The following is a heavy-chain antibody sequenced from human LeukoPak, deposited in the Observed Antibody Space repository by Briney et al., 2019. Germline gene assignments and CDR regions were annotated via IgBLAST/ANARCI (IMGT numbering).Heavy chain of an antibody. V-gene: IGHV1-2*02. D-gene: IGHD4-17*01. Sequence: AAVTVSFTSSGYTFTYYYMHWVRQAPGQGVELMGWINPNGGGTNYAQKFQGRVTMTRDTSISTAYMELSRLRSDDTAVYYCATLYGDYISSDYWGQRTLVSVS. CDR2: INPNGGGT. CDR1: GYTFTYYY. CDR3: ATLYGDYISSDY. J-gene: IGHJ4*02.